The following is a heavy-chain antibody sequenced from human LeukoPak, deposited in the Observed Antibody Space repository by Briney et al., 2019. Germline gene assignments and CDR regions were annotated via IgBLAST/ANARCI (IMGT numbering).Heavy chain of an antibody. CDR2: INPSGSRT. V-gene: IGHV1-46*01. J-gene: IGHJ4*02. CDR1: GYSFATYY. D-gene: IGHD3-22*01. CDR3: ARAYYDSSGYSPLGY. Sequence: ASVKVSCKASGYSFATYYMHWVRQAPGQGLEWMGIINPSGSRTGYAQKFQGRLTMTRDMSTTTVYMELSSLRSEDTAVYYCARAYYDSSGYSPLGYWGQGTLVTVSS.